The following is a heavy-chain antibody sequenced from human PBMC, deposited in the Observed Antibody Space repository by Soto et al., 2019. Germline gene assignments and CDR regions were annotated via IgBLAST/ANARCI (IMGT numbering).Heavy chain of an antibody. V-gene: IGHV5-51*01. J-gene: IGHJ5*02. Sequence: GESLKISCKGSGYSFTSYWIGWVRQMPGKGLEWMGVIYPGDSATRYSPSFQGQVHLSADKSISTAYLQWSSLKASDTAMYYCARHVVAVPAANWFDLWGQGTLVTVSS. CDR1: GYSFTSYW. D-gene: IGHD2-2*01. CDR3: ARHVVAVPAANWFDL. CDR2: IYPGDSAT.